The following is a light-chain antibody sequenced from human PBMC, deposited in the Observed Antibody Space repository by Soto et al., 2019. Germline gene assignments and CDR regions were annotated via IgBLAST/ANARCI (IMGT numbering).Light chain of an antibody. J-gene: IGKJ5*01. CDR1: QSVSSSY. V-gene: IGKV3D-20*02. Sequence: EIVLTQSPGTLSLSPGERATLSCRASQSVSSSYLAWYQQKPGQAPRLVIFDASNRANGVPARFGGSGSGTDFTLTINSLEPEDFAVYYCQQRNVWPPITFGQGTRLEN. CDR3: QQRNVWPPIT. CDR2: DAS.